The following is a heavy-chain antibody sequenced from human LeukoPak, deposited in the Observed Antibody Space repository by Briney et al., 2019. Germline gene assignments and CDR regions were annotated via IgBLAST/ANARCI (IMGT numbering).Heavy chain of an antibody. D-gene: IGHD3-22*01. CDR2: ISSSSSYI. V-gene: IGHV3-21*01. CDR3: ARDRPHYYDSSGYWQLDY. J-gene: IGHJ4*02. Sequence: GGSLRLSCAASGFTFSSYSMNWVRQAPGKGLEWVSSISSSSSYIYYADSVTGRFTISRDNAKNSLYLQMNSLRAEDTAVYYCARDRPHYYDSSGYWQLDYWGQGTLVTVSS. CDR1: GFTFSSYS.